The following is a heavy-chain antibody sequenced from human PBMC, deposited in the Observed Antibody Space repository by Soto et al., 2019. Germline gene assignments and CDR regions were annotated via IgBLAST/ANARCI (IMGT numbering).Heavy chain of an antibody. V-gene: IGHV4-34*01. Sequence: SETLSLTCAFYGWSFSGYYWSLIRQPPGKGLEWIGEINHSGSTNYNPSLKSRVTISVDTSKNQFSLKLSSVTAADTAVYYCARGRVRTGYYYYGMDVWGQGTTVTVSS. CDR2: INHSGST. D-gene: IGHD3-9*01. J-gene: IGHJ6*02. CDR3: ARGRVRTGYYYYGMDV. CDR1: GWSFSGYY.